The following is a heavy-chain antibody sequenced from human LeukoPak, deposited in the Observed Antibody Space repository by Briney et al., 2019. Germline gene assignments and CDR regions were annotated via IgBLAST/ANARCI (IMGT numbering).Heavy chain of an antibody. CDR3: AATPYYYDSSGYHPE. V-gene: IGHV4-59*01. Sequence: PSETLSLTCTVSGGSISSYYWSWIRQPPGKGLEWIGYIYYSGSTNYNPSLKSRVTISVDTSKNQFSLKLSSVTVADTAVYYCAATPYYYDSSGYHPEWGQGTLVTVSS. CDR1: GGSISSYY. CDR2: IYYSGST. D-gene: IGHD3-22*01. J-gene: IGHJ4*02.